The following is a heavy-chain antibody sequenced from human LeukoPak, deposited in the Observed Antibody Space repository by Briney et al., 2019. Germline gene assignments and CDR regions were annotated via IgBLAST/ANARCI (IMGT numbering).Heavy chain of an antibody. V-gene: IGHV1-18*01. J-gene: IGHJ4*02. D-gene: IGHD3-10*01. CDR1: GYTFTSYG. CDR2: ISAYNGNT. Sequence: GASVKVSCKASGYTFTSYGISWVRQAPGQGLEWMGWISAYNGNTNYAQKLQGRVTMTADTSTSTAYMELSSLRSEDTAVYYCARDRYLWFGELSHWGQGTLVTVSS. CDR3: ARDRYLWFGELSH.